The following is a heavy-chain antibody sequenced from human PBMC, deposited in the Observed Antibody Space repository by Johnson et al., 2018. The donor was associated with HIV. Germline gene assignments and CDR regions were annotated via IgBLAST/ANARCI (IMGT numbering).Heavy chain of an antibody. CDR1: GFTFISYA. Sequence: QVQLVESGGGVVQPGRSLRLSCAASGFTFISYAMHWVRQAPGKGLEWVAVISYDGSNKYYADSVKGRFTISRDNSKNTLYLQMNSLRAEDTAVYYCARERYCSSTSCYSYAFDIWGQGTMVTVSS. CDR3: ARERYCSSTSCYSYAFDI. V-gene: IGHV3-30-3*01. J-gene: IGHJ3*02. CDR2: ISYDGSNK. D-gene: IGHD2-2*01.